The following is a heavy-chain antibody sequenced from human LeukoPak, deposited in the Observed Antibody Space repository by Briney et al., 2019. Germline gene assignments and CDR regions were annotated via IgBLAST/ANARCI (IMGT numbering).Heavy chain of an antibody. V-gene: IGHV4-30-4*01. CDR1: GGSISSGDYY. CDR2: IYYSGST. J-gene: IGHJ4*02. D-gene: IGHD4-23*01. CDR3: ATFYGGNSLRDY. Sequence: SEALSLTCTVSGGSISSGDYYWSWIRQPPGKGLEWIGYIYYSGSTNYNPSLKSRVTISVDKSKNQFSLKLSSVTAADTAVYYCATFYGGNSLRDYWGQGTLVTVSS.